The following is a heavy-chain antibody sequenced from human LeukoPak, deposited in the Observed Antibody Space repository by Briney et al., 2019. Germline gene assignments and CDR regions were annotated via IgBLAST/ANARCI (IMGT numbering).Heavy chain of an antibody. CDR3: ARRGHYDTLAFGY. D-gene: IGHD3-22*01. CDR1: GFTYSDYY. J-gene: IGHJ4*02. Sequence: GESLRLSCAASGFTYSDYYMSWIRQAPGKGLEWVSYISSSGSTIYYADSVKGRFTISRDNAKNSLYLQMNSLRAEDTAVSYCARRGHYDTLAFGYWGQGTLVTVSS. V-gene: IGHV3-11*04. CDR2: ISSSGSTI.